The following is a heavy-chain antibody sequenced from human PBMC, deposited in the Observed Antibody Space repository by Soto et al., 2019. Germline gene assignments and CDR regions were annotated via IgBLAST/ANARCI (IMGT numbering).Heavy chain of an antibody. V-gene: IGHV3-30*18. CDR3: AKDPYSSSWYGVSYFDY. J-gene: IGHJ4*02. CDR1: GFTFSSYA. D-gene: IGHD6-13*01. CDR2: ISYDGSNK. Sequence: GGSLRLSCAASGFTFSSYAMHWVRQAPRKGLEWVTVISYDGSNKNYADSVKGRFTISRDNSKNTLYLQMNSLSAEDTAVYYCAKDPYSSSWYGVSYFDYWGQGILVTVSS.